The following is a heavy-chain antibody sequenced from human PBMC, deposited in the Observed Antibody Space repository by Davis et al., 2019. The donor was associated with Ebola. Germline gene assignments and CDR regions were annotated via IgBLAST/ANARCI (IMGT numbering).Heavy chain of an antibody. CDR3: ARDPGSSWYFMDV. Sequence: GESLKISCAASGFTFSSYGMHWVRQAPGKGLEWVTFIWYDGSNKYYADSVKGRFTISRDNSKNSLYLQMNSLRAEDTAVYYCARDPGSSWYFMDVWGKGTTVAVSS. J-gene: IGHJ6*04. D-gene: IGHD6-13*01. CDR1: GFTFSSYG. V-gene: IGHV3-33*08. CDR2: IWYDGSNK.